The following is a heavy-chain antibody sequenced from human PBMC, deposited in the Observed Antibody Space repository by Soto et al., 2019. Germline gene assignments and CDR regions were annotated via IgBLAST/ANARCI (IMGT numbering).Heavy chain of an antibody. CDR3: ARDGNSYGFYYYGIDV. CDR1: GGSINTGGYY. J-gene: IGHJ6*02. D-gene: IGHD5-18*01. CDR2: IYYSGST. V-gene: IGHV4-31*03. Sequence: QVQLQESGPGLVKPSETLSLICSVSGGSINTGGYYWSWIRQHPGKGLEWLGYIYYSGSTDYNPSLKSRVTISLDTSKNQFYLKLSSVTAADTAVYYCARDGNSYGFYYYGIDVWGQGTTVTVSS.